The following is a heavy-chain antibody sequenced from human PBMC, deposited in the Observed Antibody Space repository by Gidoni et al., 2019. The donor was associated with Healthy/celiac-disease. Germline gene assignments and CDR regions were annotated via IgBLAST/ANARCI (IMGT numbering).Heavy chain of an antibody. V-gene: IGHV3-21*01. J-gene: IGHJ3*02. Sequence: EVQLVESGGGRVKPGGFLRLYCAASGFTFSSYSMNWVRQAPGKGLEWVSSISSSSSYIYYAYSVKGRFTISRDNAKNSLYLQMNSLRAEDTAVYYCARDSSVYAFDIWGQGTMVTVSS. CDR2: ISSSSSYI. CDR1: GFTFSSYS. CDR3: ARDSSVYAFDI.